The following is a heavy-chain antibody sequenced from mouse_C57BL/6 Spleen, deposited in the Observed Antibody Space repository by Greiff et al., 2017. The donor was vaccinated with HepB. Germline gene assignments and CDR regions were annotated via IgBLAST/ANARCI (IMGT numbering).Heavy chain of an antibody. Sequence: VQLQQSGPELVKPGASVKISCKASGYSFTGYYMNWVKQSPEKSLEWIGEINPSSGGTTYNQKFKAKATLTVDKSSSTAYMQRKSLTSEDSAVYYCARRGKGPFAYWGQGTLVTVSA. V-gene: IGHV1-42*01. CDR1: GYSFTGYY. CDR3: ARRGKGPFAY. J-gene: IGHJ3*01. CDR2: INPSSGGT.